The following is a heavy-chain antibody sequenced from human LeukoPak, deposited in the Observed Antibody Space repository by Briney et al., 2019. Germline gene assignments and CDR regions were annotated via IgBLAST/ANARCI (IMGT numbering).Heavy chain of an antibody. CDR1: GFTFRIYG. CDR2: IWYDGSNI. CDR3: ARFPNGGLFMDV. Sequence: PGMSLRLSRAASGFTFRIYGVHWVRQAPGKGLEGVAVIWYDGSNIYYADSVKGRFTISRDNSKNTLYLQMNSLRAEGTAVYYCARFPNGGLFMDVWGKGTTVTVSS. V-gene: IGHV3-33*01. D-gene: IGHD2-8*01. J-gene: IGHJ6*03.